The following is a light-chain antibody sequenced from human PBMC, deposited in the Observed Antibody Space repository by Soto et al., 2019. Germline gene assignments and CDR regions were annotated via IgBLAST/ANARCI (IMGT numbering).Light chain of an antibody. CDR3: QQNNKWPPVT. V-gene: IGKV3-15*01. CDR1: PTISND. CDR2: GAS. J-gene: IGKJ4*01. Sequence: EVVMTQSPATVSVSPGEGVTLSCRASPTISNDLAWYQQKPGQAPRLLIYGASTRATGVPARFSGGGSGTEFTLYISSLQSEDFAFYYCQQNNKWPPVTFGGGTKVEIK.